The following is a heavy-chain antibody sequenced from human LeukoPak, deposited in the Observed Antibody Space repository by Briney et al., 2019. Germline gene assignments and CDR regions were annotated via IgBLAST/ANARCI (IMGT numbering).Heavy chain of an antibody. D-gene: IGHD6-19*01. V-gene: IGHV4-39*01. CDR3: AGQLSYSSGWYFDY. CDR1: GGSISSSSYY. J-gene: IGHJ4*02. CDR2: IYYSGST. Sequence: PSETLSLTCTVSGGSISSSSYYWGWIRQPPGKGLEWIGSIYYSGSTYYNPSLKSRVTISVDTSKNQFSLKLSSVTAADTAVYYCAGQLSYSSGWYFDYWGQGTLVTVSS.